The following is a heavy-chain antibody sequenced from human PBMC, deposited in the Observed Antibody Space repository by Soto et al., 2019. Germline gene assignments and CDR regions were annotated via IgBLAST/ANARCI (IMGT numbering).Heavy chain of an antibody. Sequence: QVQLVQSGAEVKKPGSSVKVSCKASGGTFSRYAISWVRQSTGQGLEWMGGIIPIFGTANYAQKFQGRVTITADEATSTAYMELSSLRSEDTAVYYCALPSASMTYWFDPGGKGTLVTVSS. D-gene: IGHD3-22*01. CDR3: ALPSASMTYWFDP. CDR1: GGTFSRYA. CDR2: IIPIFGTA. J-gene: IGHJ5*02. V-gene: IGHV1-69*01.